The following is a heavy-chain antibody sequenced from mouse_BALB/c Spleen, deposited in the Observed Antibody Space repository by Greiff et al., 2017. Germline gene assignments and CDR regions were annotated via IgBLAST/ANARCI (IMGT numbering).Heavy chain of an antibody. CDR1: GYTFTDYE. D-gene: IGHD1-1*01. CDR3: TRWTTTTVVATDAMDY. CDR2: IDPETGGT. Sequence: QVQLQQSGAELVRPGASVTLSCKASGYTFTDYEMHWVKQTPVHGLEWIGAIDPETGGTAYNQKFKGKATLTADKSSSTAYMELRSLTSEDSAVYYCTRWTTTTVVATDAMDYWGQGTSVTVSS. V-gene: IGHV1-15*01. J-gene: IGHJ4*01.